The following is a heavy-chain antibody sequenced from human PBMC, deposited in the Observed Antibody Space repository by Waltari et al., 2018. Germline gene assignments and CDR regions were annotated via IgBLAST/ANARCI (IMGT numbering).Heavy chain of an antibody. D-gene: IGHD2-21*01. Sequence: EVQLVESGGGLIQPGGSLRLSCAASGFAVSSNYMSWVRQAPGEGLGGVSVIDSGGSTYHADSAKGRFTISRDNSKNTLYLQMNSLRAEDTAVYYCARGSLLWRYGMDVWGQGTTVTVSS. V-gene: IGHV3-53*01. CDR1: GFAVSSNY. CDR2: IDSGGST. J-gene: IGHJ6*02. CDR3: ARGSLLWRYGMDV.